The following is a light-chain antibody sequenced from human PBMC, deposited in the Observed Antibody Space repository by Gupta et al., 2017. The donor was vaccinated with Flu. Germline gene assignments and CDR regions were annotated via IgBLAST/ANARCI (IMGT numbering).Light chain of an antibody. J-gene: IGLJ3*02. V-gene: IGLV3-21*02. CDR3: QVWDSSSDHQV. Sequence: SDVLTHLPSVSAGSGQTARITCGGNNINSKRVHWYQQKAGQAPVLVVHDDSDRPSGIPERFSGSNSGTTATLTISRVEAGDEADYYCQVWDSSSDHQVFGGGTKLTVL. CDR2: DDS. CDR1: NINSKR.